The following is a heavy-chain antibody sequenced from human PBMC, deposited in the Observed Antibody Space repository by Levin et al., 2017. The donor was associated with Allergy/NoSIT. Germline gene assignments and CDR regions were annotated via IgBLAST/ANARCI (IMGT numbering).Heavy chain of an antibody. CDR3: AREPRGSGSYYKGYYYYGMDG. D-gene: IGHD3-10*01. CDR2: IYPGDSDT. J-gene: IGHJ6*02. Sequence: ASVKVSCKGSGYSFTSYWIGWVRQMPGKGLEWMGIIYPGDSDTRYSPSFQGQVTISADKSISTAYLQWSSLKASDTAMYYCAREPRGSGSYYKGYYYYGMDGWGQGTTVTVSS. CDR1: GYSFTSYW. V-gene: IGHV5-51*01.